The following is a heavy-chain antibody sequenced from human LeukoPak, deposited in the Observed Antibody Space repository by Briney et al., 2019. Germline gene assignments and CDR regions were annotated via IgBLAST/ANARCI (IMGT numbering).Heavy chain of an antibody. Sequence: GGSLRLSCAASGFTFSSYWMSWVRQAPGKGLEWVANIKQDGSEKYYVDSVKGRFTISRDNAKNSLYLQMNSLRAEDTAVYYCARDTDDDSSGYYYYFDYWGQGTLVTVSS. D-gene: IGHD3-22*01. J-gene: IGHJ4*02. CDR3: ARDTDDDSSGYYYYFDY. CDR1: GFTFSSYW. CDR2: IKQDGSEK. V-gene: IGHV3-7*01.